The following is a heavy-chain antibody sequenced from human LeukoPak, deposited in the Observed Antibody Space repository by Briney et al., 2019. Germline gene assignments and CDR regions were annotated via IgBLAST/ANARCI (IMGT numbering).Heavy chain of an antibody. CDR3: TRRRDGVDYYYYYMDV. CDR1: GFTFSSYA. V-gene: IGHV3-49*04. D-gene: IGHD2-8*01. CDR2: IRSKAYGGTT. Sequence: GGSLRLSCAASGFTFSSYAMSWVRQAPGKGLEWVGFIRSKAYGGTTEYAASVKGRFTISRDDSKSIAYLQMNSLKTEDTAVYYCTRRRDGVDYYYYYMDVWGKGTTVTVSS. J-gene: IGHJ6*03.